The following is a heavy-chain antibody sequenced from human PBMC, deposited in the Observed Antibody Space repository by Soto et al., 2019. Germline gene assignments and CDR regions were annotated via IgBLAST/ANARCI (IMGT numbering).Heavy chain of an antibody. CDR1: RGSVAIAIIF. CDR2: TYYRSKSFN. CDR3: ARGNALDV. Sequence: WHTRSLTCANCRGSVAIAIIFWDWLRQSPSRGLEWLGRTYYRSKSFNDYASSVKSRITLNPDTSKNEFSLELNSMTPEDTPVYYCARGNALDVWGHGT. D-gene: IGHD3-10*01. V-gene: IGHV6-1*01. J-gene: IGHJ3*01.